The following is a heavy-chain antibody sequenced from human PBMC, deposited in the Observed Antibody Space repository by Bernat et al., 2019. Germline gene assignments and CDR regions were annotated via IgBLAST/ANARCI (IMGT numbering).Heavy chain of an antibody. CDR1: GGSISSGDYY. Sequence: QVQLQESGPGLVKPSQTLSLTCTVSGGSISSGDYYWSWIRQPPGKGLEWIGYIYYSGTTYYNPSLKSRVTISLDTSKNQFSLKLSSVTAADTAVYYCARDRLSWGDTFDIWGQGTMVTVSS. CDR2: IYYSGTT. V-gene: IGHV4-30-4*01. J-gene: IGHJ3*02. D-gene: IGHD2-15*01. CDR3: ARDRLSWGDTFDI.